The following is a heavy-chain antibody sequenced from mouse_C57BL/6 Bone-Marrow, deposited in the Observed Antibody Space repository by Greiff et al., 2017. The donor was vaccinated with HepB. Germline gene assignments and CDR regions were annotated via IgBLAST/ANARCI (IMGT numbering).Heavy chain of an antibody. Sequence: EVQLQESGPGLVKPSQSLSLTCSVTGYSITSGYYWNWIRQFPGNKLEWMGYISYDGSNNYNPSLKNRISITRDTSKNQFFLKLNSVTTEDTATYYCAKIPRMYYYGSSYPYFDVWGTGTTVTVSS. CDR2: ISYDGSN. D-gene: IGHD1-1*01. CDR3: AKIPRMYYYGSSYPYFDV. CDR1: GYSITSGYY. J-gene: IGHJ1*03. V-gene: IGHV3-6*01.